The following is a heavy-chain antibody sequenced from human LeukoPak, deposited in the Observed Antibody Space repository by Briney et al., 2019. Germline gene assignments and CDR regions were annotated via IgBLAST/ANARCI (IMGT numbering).Heavy chain of an antibody. CDR1: GGSISSSHW. D-gene: IGHD3-10*01. CDR2: IYHSGST. J-gene: IGHJ3*02. V-gene: IGHV4-4*02. CDR3: ARERSGSEIFARSFDI. Sequence: SGTLSLTCAVSGGSISSSHWWSWVRQPPGKGLEWIGEIYHSGSTNYNPSLKSRITISVDMSKNQFSLRLSSVTAADTAVYYCARERSGSEIFARSFDIWGQGTMVTVSS.